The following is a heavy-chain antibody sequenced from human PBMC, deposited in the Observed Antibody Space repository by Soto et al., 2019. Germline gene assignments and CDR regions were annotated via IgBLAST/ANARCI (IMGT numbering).Heavy chain of an antibody. CDR2: ISGGGGNT. Sequence: EVQLLESGGGLVQPGGSLRLSCAASGFTFSSYAMSWVRQTPGKGLEWVSGISGGGGNTYYADSVTGRFTISRDNSRNTVYLQMNSLRAADTAIYYCAKDRGAGGRFSGIAVAGIPSWGQGTLVTVSS. CDR1: GFTFSSYA. D-gene: IGHD6-19*01. CDR3: AKDRGAGGRFSGIAVAGIPS. V-gene: IGHV3-23*01. J-gene: IGHJ5*02.